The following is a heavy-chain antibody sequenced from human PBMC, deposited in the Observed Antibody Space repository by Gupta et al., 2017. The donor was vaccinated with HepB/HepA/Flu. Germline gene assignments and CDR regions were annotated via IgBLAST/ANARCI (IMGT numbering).Heavy chain of an antibody. CDR1: GGSFSGYY. CDR3: ARGRRRKNGPVNLGYCSSTSCYTGYFDY. J-gene: IGHJ4*02. D-gene: IGHD2-2*02. CDR2: INHSGST. V-gene: IGHV4-34*01. Sequence: QVQLKQWGAGLLKPSETLSLTCAVYGGSFSGYYWSWIRQPPGKGLEWIGDINHSGSTNYNPSLKSRVTISVDTSKNQFSLKLSSVTAADTAVYYCARGRRRKNGPVNLGYCSSTSCYTGYFDYWGQGTLVTVSS.